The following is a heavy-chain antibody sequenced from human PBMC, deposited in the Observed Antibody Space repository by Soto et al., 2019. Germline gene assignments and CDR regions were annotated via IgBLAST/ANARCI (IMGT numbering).Heavy chain of an antibody. CDR2: IIPIFGTA. D-gene: IGHD5-12*01. CDR3: ARDTVSRDGYNYYYYGMDV. J-gene: IGHJ6*02. Sequence: QVQLVQSGAEVKKPGSSVKVSCKASGGTFSSYAISWVRQAPGQGLEWMGGIIPIFGTANYAQKFQGRVTITADESTSTAYMEPSSLRSEDTAVYYCARDTVSRDGYNYYYYGMDVWGQGTTVTVSS. V-gene: IGHV1-69*01. CDR1: GGTFSSYA.